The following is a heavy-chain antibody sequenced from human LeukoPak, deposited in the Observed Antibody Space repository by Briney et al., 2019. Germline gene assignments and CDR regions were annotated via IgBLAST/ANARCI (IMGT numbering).Heavy chain of an antibody. CDR1: GASISSGHYY. CDR2: INHSGST. Sequence: ASETLSLTCTVSGASISSGHYYWSWIRQPPGKGLEWIGEINHSGSTNYNPSLKSRVTISVDTSKNQFSLKLSSVTAADTAVYYCAREAMITFGGVIGSNWFDPWGQGTLVTVSS. CDR3: AREAMITFGGVIGSNWFDP. V-gene: IGHV4-39*07. J-gene: IGHJ5*02. D-gene: IGHD3-16*02.